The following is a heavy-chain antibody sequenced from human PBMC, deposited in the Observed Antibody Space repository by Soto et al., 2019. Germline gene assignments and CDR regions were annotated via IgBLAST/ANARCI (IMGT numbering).Heavy chain of an antibody. CDR3: AREGSMTTLTTMFDC. CDR1: GGSIISYY. V-gene: IGHV4-59*01. D-gene: IGHD4-17*01. CDR2: IYYSGST. Sequence: SETLSLTCTVSGGSIISYYWSWILQPPWKGLEWIGYIYYSGSTNYNPSLKSRVTISVDTSKNQFSLKLSSVTAADTAVYYCAREGSMTTLTTMFDCRGQLNLVTVAS. J-gene: IGHJ5*01.